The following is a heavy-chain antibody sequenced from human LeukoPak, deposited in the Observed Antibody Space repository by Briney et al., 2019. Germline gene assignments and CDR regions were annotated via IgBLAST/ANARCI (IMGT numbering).Heavy chain of an antibody. V-gene: IGHV3-21*01. D-gene: IGHD3-10*01. Sequence: GGSLRLSCAASGFTFSSYSMNWVRQAPGKGLEWVSSISSSSSYIYYADSVKGRFTISRDNAKNSLYPQMNSLRAEDTAVYYCARSDYYGSGTPDYWGQGTLVTVSS. CDR3: ARSDYYGSGTPDY. J-gene: IGHJ4*02. CDR1: GFTFSSYS. CDR2: ISSSSSYI.